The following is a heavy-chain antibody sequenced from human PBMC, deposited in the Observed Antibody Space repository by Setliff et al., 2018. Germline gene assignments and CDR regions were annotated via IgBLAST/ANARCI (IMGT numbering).Heavy chain of an antibody. D-gene: IGHD3-22*01. CDR1: GFTFSSCA. Sequence: PGESLKISCATSGFTFSSCAMHWVRQAPGKGLEWVAVISYDGSNKYYADSVKGRFTISRDNSKNTLYLQMNSLRAEDTAVYYCARDRDSSGYYFDYWGQGTLVTVSS. J-gene: IGHJ4*02. CDR3: ARDRDSSGYYFDY. V-gene: IGHV3-30*04. CDR2: ISYDGSNK.